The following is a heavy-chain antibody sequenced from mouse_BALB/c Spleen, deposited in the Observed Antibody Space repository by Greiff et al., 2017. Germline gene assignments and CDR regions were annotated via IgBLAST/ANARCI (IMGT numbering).Heavy chain of an antibody. Sequence: EVQLQESGPGLVKPSQSLSLTCSVTGYSITSGYYWNWIRQFPGNKLEWMGYISYDGSNNYNPSLKNRISITRDTSKNQFFLKLNSVTTEDTATYYCARVGDTTATYYFDYWGQGTTLTVSS. V-gene: IGHV3-6*02. CDR2: ISYDGSN. CDR1: GYSITSGYY. CDR3: ARVGDTTATYYFDY. D-gene: IGHD1-2*01. J-gene: IGHJ2*01.